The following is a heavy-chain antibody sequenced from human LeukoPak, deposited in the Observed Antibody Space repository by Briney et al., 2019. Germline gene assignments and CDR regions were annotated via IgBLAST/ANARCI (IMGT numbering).Heavy chain of an antibody. CDR2: IYYSGST. D-gene: IGHD6-19*01. CDR1: GGSISSSSYY. J-gene: IGHJ5*02. CDR3: ARHTRGYSGGWYNDA. Sequence: SETLSLTCTVSGGSISSSSYYWGWIRQPPGKGLEWIGSIYYSGSTYYNPSLKSRVTISVDTSKNQFSLKLSSVTAADTAVYYCARHTRGYSGGWYNDAWGQGTLVTVSS. V-gene: IGHV4-39*01.